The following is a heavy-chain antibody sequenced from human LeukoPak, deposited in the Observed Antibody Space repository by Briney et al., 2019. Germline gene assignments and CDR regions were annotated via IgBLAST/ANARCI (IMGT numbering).Heavy chain of an antibody. D-gene: IGHD1-1*01. CDR1: GFTFSSYA. J-gene: IGHJ5*02. CDR2: ISYDGSNK. CDR3: ARVLTAPHDGA. Sequence: GGSLRLSCAASGFTFSSYAMHWVRQAPGKGLEWVAVISYDGSNKYYADSVKGRFTISRDNSKNTLYLQMNSLRAEDTAVYYCARVLTAPHDGAWGQGTLVTVSS. V-gene: IGHV3-30-3*01.